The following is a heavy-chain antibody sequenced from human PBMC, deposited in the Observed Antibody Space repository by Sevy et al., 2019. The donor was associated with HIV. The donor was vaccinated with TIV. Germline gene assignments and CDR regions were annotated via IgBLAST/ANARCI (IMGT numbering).Heavy chain of an antibody. CDR2: INHSGST. CDR1: GGSFSGYY. Sequence: SETLSLTCAVYGGSFSGYYWSWIRQPPGKGLEWIGEINHSGSTNYNPSLKSRVTISVDTSKNQFSLKLSSVTAADTAVYYCARDHYYDRSGYWHNWFDPWGQGTLVTVSS. J-gene: IGHJ5*02. CDR3: ARDHYYDRSGYWHNWFDP. V-gene: IGHV4-34*01. D-gene: IGHD3-22*01.